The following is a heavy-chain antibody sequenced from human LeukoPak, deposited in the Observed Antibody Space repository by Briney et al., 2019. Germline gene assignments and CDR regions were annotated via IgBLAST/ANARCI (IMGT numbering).Heavy chain of an antibody. CDR2: ISTGGSYT. CDR1: GFTFSNYN. CDR3: AICGGGACHKGYSDH. J-gene: IGHJ4*02. Sequence: GGSLRLSCAASGFTFSNYNMNWVRQAPGQGLEWVSSISTGGSYTHYADSLKGRFTISRDNAKNSLYLQMSSLRAEDTAVYYCAICGGGACHKGYSDHWGQGTLVTVSS. V-gene: IGHV3-21*01. D-gene: IGHD2-21*01.